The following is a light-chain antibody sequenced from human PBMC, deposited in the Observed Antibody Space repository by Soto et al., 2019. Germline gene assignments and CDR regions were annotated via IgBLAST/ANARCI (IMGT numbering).Light chain of an antibody. Sequence: NFMLTQPHSVSESPGKTVTISCTRSSGSIASDYVQWYQQRPGSAPSTVIYKDDQRPSGVPDRFSGAIDSSSNSAPLTISGLQTEDEADYYCQSYDSNDQVFGGGTKVTVL. V-gene: IGLV6-57*04. J-gene: IGLJ3*02. CDR2: KDD. CDR3: QSYDSNDQV. CDR1: SGSIASDY.